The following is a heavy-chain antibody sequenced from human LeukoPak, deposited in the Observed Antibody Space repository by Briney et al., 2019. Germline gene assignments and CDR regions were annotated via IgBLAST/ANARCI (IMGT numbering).Heavy chain of an antibody. J-gene: IGHJ4*02. CDR2: IRPDGSNK. V-gene: IGHV3-33*01. CDR1: GFTFSSYG. CDR3: ARFGGSSFDY. D-gene: IGHD1-26*01. Sequence: GGSLRLSCAASGFTFSSYGMHWVRQAPGKGLEWVAVIRPDGSNKYYADSVKGRFTISRDNSKNTLYLQMNSLRVEDTAVYYCARFGGSSFDYWGQGTLVTVSS.